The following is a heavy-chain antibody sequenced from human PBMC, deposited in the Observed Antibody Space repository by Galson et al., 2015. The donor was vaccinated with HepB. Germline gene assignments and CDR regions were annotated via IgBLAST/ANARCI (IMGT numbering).Heavy chain of an antibody. D-gene: IGHD3-22*01. V-gene: IGHV3-30-3*01. CDR3: ARGTLGSGYYSWFDP. CDR2: LSHDGSDK. CDR1: GFTFSTYA. Sequence: SLRLSCAASGFTFSTYAMHWVRQAPGKGLEWVALLSHDGSDKYYADSVRGRFTISRDNSENTLFLQMNSLTAEDTAVYYCARGTLGSGYYSWFDPWGQGTLVTVSS. J-gene: IGHJ5*02.